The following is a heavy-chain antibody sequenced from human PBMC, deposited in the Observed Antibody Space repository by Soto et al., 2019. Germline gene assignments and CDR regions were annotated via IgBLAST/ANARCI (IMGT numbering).Heavy chain of an antibody. V-gene: IGHV1-18*01. CDR3: ARRAGTSHHFDY. J-gene: IGHJ4*02. CDR2: ISAYTYNT. D-gene: IGHD1-7*01. Sequence: QVQLVQSGAEVKKPGASVKVSCKASGYSFSTYGISWVRQAPGQGLEWMGWISAYTYNTNYAQKFQGRVTMTTDSSTSTAYLDLRRLRSDDTAVYYCARRAGTSHHFDYWGQGTLVTVSS. CDR1: GYSFSTYG.